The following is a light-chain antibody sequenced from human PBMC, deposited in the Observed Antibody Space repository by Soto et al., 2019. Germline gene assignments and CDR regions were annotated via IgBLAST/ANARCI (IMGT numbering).Light chain of an antibody. CDR2: DAS. V-gene: IGKV3-20*01. CDR1: QSVSNN. CDR3: QQYGSSLGVT. Sequence: EIVMTQSPATLSVSPGEGATLSCRASQSVSNNLAWYQQKPGQAPRLLIYDASSRATGIPDRFSGSGSGTDFTLTISRLEPEDFAVYYCQQYGSSLGVTFGGGTKVDIK. J-gene: IGKJ4*01.